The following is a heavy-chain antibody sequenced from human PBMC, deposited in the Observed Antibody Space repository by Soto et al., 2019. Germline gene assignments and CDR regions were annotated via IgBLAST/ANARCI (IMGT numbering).Heavy chain of an antibody. V-gene: IGHV4-39*02. CDR1: GGSISSSNYY. CDR3: ARDASATYYYDSSGYYLPPNVFDY. D-gene: IGHD3-22*01. CDR2: IYYSGST. J-gene: IGHJ4*02. Sequence: PSETLSLTCTVSGGSISSSNYYWGWIRQPPGKGLEWIGSIYYSGSTYYNPSLKSRVTISVDTSKNHFSLKLSSVTAADTAVYYCARDASATYYYDSSGYYLPPNVFDYWGQGTLVTVSS.